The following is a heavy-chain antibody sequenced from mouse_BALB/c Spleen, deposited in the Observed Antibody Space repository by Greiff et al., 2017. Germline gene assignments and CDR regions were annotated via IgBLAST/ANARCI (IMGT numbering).Heavy chain of an antibody. CDR3: ARDRPYGDDGRWFAY. J-gene: IGHJ3*01. D-gene: IGHD2-2*01. V-gene: IGHV7-3*02. Sequence: VQLKESGGGLVQPGGSLRLSCATSGFTFTDYYMSWVRQPPGKALEWLGFIRNKANGYTTEYSASVKGRFTISRDNSQSILYLQMNTLRAEDSATYYCARDRPYGDDGRWFAYWGQGTLVTVSA. CDR2: IRNKANGYTT. CDR1: GFTFTDYY.